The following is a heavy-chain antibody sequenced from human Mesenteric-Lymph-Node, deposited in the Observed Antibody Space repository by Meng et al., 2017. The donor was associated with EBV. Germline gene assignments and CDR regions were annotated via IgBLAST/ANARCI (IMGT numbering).Heavy chain of an antibody. CDR2: INHSGSN. CDR1: GGSFSRYY. J-gene: IGHJ4*02. D-gene: IGHD3-16*01. V-gene: IGHV4-34*01. Sequence: QVQSQEWGAGMLKPSETLSLTCAVYGGSFSRYYWSWIRQPPGKGLEWIGEINHSGSNNYNPSLKSRVTISVDTSKNQFSLKLSSVTAADTAVYYCARVSLIWGGATLWGQGTLVTVSS. CDR3: ARVSLIWGGATL.